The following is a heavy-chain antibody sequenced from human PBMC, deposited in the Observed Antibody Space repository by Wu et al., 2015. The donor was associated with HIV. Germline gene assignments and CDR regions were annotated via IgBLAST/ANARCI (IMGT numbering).Heavy chain of an antibody. CDR1: GYTFTGYY. CDR2: INPNSGGSGGT. V-gene: IGHV1-2*02. Sequence: QVQLVQSGAEVKKPGASVKVSCKASGYTFTGYYMHWVRQAPGQGLEWMGWINPNSGGSGGTNYAQKFQGRVTMTRDTSISTAYMELSRLRSDDTAVYYCARVQGSSRGDYWGQGTLVTVSS. J-gene: IGHJ4*02. CDR3: ARVQGSSRGDY. D-gene: IGHD6-13*01.